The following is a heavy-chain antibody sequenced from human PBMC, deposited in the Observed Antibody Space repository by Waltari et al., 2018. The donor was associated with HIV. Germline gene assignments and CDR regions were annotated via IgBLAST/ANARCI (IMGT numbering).Heavy chain of an antibody. Sequence: QGQLVESGGGVVQPGGSLRLSCAASGFSFSISGMHWVRQAPGKGLEWVTFIRYDGNTKYYADSVKDRFTISRDNSKNTLYLQMSSLRAEDTAVYYCAKELRSGYSYYYYGMDVWGQGTTVTVSS. CDR1: GFSFSISG. CDR2: IRYDGNTK. D-gene: IGHD2-15*01. J-gene: IGHJ6*02. CDR3: AKELRSGYSYYYYGMDV. V-gene: IGHV3-30*02.